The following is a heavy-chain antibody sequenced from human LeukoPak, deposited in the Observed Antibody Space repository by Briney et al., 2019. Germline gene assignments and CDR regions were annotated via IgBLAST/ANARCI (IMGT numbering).Heavy chain of an antibody. Sequence: ASVKVSCKASGYTFTSYGISWVRRAPGQGLEWMGWISAYNGNTNYAQKLQGRVTMTTDTSTSTAYMELRSLRSDDTAVYYCARRGKQQLVEAFDYWGQGTLVTVSS. CDR3: ARRGKQQLVEAFDY. CDR1: GYTFTSYG. CDR2: ISAYNGNT. D-gene: IGHD6-13*01. V-gene: IGHV1-18*01. J-gene: IGHJ4*02.